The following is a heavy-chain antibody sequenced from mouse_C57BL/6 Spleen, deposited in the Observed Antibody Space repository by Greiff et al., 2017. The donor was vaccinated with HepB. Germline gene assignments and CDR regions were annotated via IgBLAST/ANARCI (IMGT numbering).Heavy chain of an antibody. CDR1: GFSLTSYA. CDR2: IWTGGGT. CDR3: ARNKITFYYFDY. D-gene: IGHD1-1*01. Sequence: VKLVESGPGLVAPSQSLSITCTVSGFSLTSYAISWVRQPPGKGLEWLGVIWTGGGTTYNSALKSRLSISKDNSKSQVFLKMNSLQTDDTARYYCARNKITFYYFDYWGQGTTLTVSS. V-gene: IGHV2-9-1*01. J-gene: IGHJ2*01.